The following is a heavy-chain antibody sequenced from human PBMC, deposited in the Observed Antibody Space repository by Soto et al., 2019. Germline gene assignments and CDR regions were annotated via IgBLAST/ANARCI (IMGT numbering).Heavy chain of an antibody. V-gene: IGHV1-69*01. J-gene: IGHJ4*02. CDR1: GGTFSSYA. CDR2: IIPIFGTA. D-gene: IGHD3-9*01. Sequence: QVQLVQSGAEVKKPGSSVKVSCKASGGTFSSYAISWVRQAPGQGLEWMGGIIPIFGTANYAQKFQGRVTITAAESTSTAYMELSSLRSEDTAVYYCARDDPHYDILTGYYISWGQGTLVTVSS. CDR3: ARDDPHYDILTGYYIS.